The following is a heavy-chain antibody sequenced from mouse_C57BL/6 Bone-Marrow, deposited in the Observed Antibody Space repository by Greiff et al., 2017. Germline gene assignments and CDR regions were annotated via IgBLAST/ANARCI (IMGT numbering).Heavy chain of an antibody. D-gene: IGHD1-1*01. J-gene: IGHJ1*03. CDR1: GFTFSDYY. Sequence: EVNVVESEGGLVQPGSSMKLSCTASGFTFSDYYMAWVRQVPEKGLEWVAHINYDGSSTYYLDSLKSRFIISRDNAKNILYLQMSSLKSEDTATYYGARGGSSFDVWGTGTTVTVSS. CDR3: ARGGSSFDV. V-gene: IGHV5-16*01. CDR2: INYDGSST.